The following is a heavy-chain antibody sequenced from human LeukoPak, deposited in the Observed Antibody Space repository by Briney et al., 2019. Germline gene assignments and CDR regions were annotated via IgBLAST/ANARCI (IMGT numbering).Heavy chain of an antibody. D-gene: IGHD2-2*02. Sequence: SETLSLTCTVSGGSISSSSYYWGWIRQPPGKGLEWIGSIYYSGSTNYNPSLKSRVTISVDTSKNQFSLKLSSVTAADTAVYYCARRLVVVPAAISPYYFDYWGQGTLVTVSS. CDR2: IYYSGST. CDR3: ARRLVVVPAAISPYYFDY. J-gene: IGHJ4*02. CDR1: GGSISSSSYY. V-gene: IGHV4-39*07.